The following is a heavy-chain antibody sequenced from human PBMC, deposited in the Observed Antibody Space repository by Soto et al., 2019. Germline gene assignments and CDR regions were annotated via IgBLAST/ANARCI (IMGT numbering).Heavy chain of an antibody. CDR3: ARPTDITIFGVVELNWFDP. CDR2: ISGSGGST. CDR1: GFTFSSYA. D-gene: IGHD3-3*01. V-gene: IGHV3-23*01. Sequence: EVQLLESGGGLVQPGGSLRLSCAASGFTFSSYAMSWVRQAPGKGLEWVSAISGSGGSTYYADSVKGRFTISRDNSKNTLYLQMNSLRAEDTAVYYCARPTDITIFGVVELNWFDPWGQGTLVTVSS. J-gene: IGHJ5*02.